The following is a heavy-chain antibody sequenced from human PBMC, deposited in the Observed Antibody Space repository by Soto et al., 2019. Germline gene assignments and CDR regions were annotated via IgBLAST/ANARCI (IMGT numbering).Heavy chain of an antibody. D-gene: IGHD3-9*01. CDR2: ISAYNGNP. V-gene: IGHV1-18*01. J-gene: IGHJ1*01. CDR1: GYTFTSYG. CDR3: ERARRVLRYFDWLP. Sequence: ASVKVSCKASGYTFTSYGISWVRQAPGDGLERMGWISAYNGNPNFAQKHQDKVTITTDTSTSAAYMELRQLPSGGTAVYFFERARRVLRYFDWLPWGQGTLVTVSS.